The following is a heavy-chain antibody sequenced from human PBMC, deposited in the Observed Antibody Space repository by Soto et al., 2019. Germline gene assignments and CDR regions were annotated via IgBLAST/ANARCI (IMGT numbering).Heavy chain of an antibody. J-gene: IGHJ5*02. V-gene: IGHV1-69*13. CDR1: GGAFSSYA. D-gene: IGHD6-19*01. Sequence: SSVKGCCKAFGGAFSSYAISWVRQAPGQGLEWMGGIIPIFGTANYAQKFQGRVTITADESTSTAYMELSSLRSEDTAVYYCARDPRGTGSGWYYNWFDPWGQGTLVTVSS. CDR3: ARDPRGTGSGWYYNWFDP. CDR2: IIPIFGTA.